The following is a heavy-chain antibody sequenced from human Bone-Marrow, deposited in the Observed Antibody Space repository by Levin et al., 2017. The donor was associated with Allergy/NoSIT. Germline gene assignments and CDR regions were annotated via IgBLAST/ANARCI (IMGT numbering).Heavy chain of an antibody. CDR3: ARMPYYSNSGSFRDAFDI. D-gene: IGHD3-10*01. Sequence: PGGSLRLSCQGSGYTFSNYWIGWVRQMPGKGLEWVAIIYPGDSDSRYSPSFHGQVTISADISTSTAYLQWNSLKASDTAMYYCARMPYYSNSGSFRDAFDIWGQGTMVSVSS. CDR1: GYTFSNYW. CDR2: IYPGDSDS. V-gene: IGHV5-51*01. J-gene: IGHJ3*02.